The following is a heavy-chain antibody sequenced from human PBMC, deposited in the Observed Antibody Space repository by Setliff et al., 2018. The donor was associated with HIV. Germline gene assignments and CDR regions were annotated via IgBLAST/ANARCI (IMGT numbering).Heavy chain of an antibody. CDR2: IIPMYGSV. CDR3: ARATFYCRGGRCYSSFFDS. Sequence: GASVKVSCKASGYSFSSYAISWVRRAPGQGLEWMGGIIPMYGSVDYAQKFQGRVTITTDESTSTAYMELSRLRSKDTAAYYCARATFYCRGGRCYSSFFDSWGQGTLVTVSS. D-gene: IGHD2-15*01. V-gene: IGHV1-69*05. J-gene: IGHJ4*02. CDR1: GYSFSSYA.